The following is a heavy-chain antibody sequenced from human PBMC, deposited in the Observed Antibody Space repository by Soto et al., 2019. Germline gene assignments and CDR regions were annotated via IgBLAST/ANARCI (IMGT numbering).Heavy chain of an antibody. D-gene: IGHD2-15*01. Sequence: GSLRLSCAAYGFTFSSYAMSWVRQAPGKGLEWVSLISGSGGGTYYADSVKGRFTISRDNSKNTLYLQMNSLRAEDTAVFYCAKHLSNGSPDYWGQGTLVTVSS. CDR2: ISGSGGGT. J-gene: IGHJ4*02. V-gene: IGHV3-23*01. CDR1: GFTFSSYA. CDR3: AKHLSNGSPDY.